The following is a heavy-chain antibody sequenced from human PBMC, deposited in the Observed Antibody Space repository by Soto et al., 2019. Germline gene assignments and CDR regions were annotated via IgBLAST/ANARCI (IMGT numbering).Heavy chain of an antibody. D-gene: IGHD6-13*01. CDR1: GDSVSSNSAA. V-gene: IGHV6-1*01. Sequence: SQTLSLTCAISGDSVSSNSAACNWIRQSPSRGLEWLGRTYYRSKWYNDYAVSVKSRITINPDTSKNQFSLQLNSVTPEDTAVYYCARVAIAAAGTEWFDPWGQGTLVTVSS. CDR3: ARVAIAAAGTEWFDP. CDR2: TYYRSKWYN. J-gene: IGHJ5*02.